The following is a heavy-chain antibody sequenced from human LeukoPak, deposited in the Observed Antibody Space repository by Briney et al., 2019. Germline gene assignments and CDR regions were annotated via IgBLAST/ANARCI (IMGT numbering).Heavy chain of an antibody. J-gene: IGHJ6*02. CDR1: GFTFSSYA. D-gene: IGHD3-3*01. CDR3: AKNSYYDFWSTGMDV. CDR2: ISGSGGST. Sequence: GGSLRLSCAASGFTFSSYAMSWVRQAPGKVLEWVSAISGSGGSTYYADAVKGRVTVSRHKSKNHVDLQMNSLRAEDTAVYSCAKNSYYDFWSTGMDVWGQGTTVTVSS. V-gene: IGHV3-23*01.